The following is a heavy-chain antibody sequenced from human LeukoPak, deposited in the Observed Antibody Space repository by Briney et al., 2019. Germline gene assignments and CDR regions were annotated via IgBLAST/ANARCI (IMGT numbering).Heavy chain of an antibody. CDR1: GFTFDDYA. D-gene: IGHD3-3*01. CDR2: ISGSGGST. CDR3: ANGALYEGTQVDY. V-gene: IGHV3-23*01. Sequence: GGSLRLSCAASGFTFDDYAMSWVRQAPGKGLEWVSAISGSGGSTYYADSVKGRFTISRDNSKNTLYLQMNSLRAEDTAVYYCANGALYEGTQVDYWGQGTLVTVSS. J-gene: IGHJ4*02.